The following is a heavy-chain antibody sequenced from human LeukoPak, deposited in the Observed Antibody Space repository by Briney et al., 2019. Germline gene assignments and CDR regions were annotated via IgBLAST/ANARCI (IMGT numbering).Heavy chain of an antibody. CDR1: GFSFSSYN. CDR2: ISSSSSYI. J-gene: IGHJ4*02. D-gene: IGHD6-19*01. Sequence: PGGPLRLSCAVSGFSFSSYNMHWVRQAPGKGLEWVSFISSSSSYIYYTDSVKGRFTISRDNAQNSLFLQMNSLRAEDTAVYYCARDRVPYSSGPTSFDYWGQGILVTVSS. V-gene: IGHV3-21*01. CDR3: ARDRVPYSSGPTSFDY.